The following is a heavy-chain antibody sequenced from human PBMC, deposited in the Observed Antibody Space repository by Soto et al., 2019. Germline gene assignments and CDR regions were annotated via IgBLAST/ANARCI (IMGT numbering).Heavy chain of an antibody. Sequence: QVQLVQSGAEVKKPGASVKVSCKASGYTFTSYGISWVRQAPGQGLEWMGWISAYNGNTNYAQKLQGRVTITTDTSTSKAYRELRSLRSDDTPVYYCARVEGGGGSYFFDYWGQGTLVTVSS. D-gene: IGHD1-26*01. CDR2: ISAYNGNT. CDR3: ARVEGGGGSYFFDY. V-gene: IGHV1-18*01. J-gene: IGHJ4*02. CDR1: GYTFTSYG.